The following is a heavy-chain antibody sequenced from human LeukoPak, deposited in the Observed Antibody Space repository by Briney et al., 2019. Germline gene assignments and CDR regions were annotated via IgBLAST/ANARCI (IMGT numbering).Heavy chain of an antibody. CDR2: IYTSGST. Sequence: SETLSLTCTVSGGSISSGSYYWSWIRQPAGQGLEWIGHIYTSGSTSYNPSLQSRVTISVDTSNHEFSLKLTSVTAADTAVYYCARAGGSVGWYGTIDSWGQGTLVTVSS. D-gene: IGHD6-19*01. J-gene: IGHJ4*02. CDR1: GGSISSGSYY. CDR3: ARAGGSVGWYGTIDS. V-gene: IGHV4-61*09.